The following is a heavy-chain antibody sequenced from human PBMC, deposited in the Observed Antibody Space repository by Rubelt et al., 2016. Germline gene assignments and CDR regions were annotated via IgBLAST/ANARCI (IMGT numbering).Heavy chain of an antibody. CDR3: ARDPSNTRGFHAYFDY. CDR2: ISTYHGDT. V-gene: IGHV1-18*01. D-gene: IGHD1-26*01. Sequence: QVQLVQSGAEVKEPGASIKVSCKTSGYSFKRYAISWVRQAPGQGLEWMGWISTYHGDTRYAQNVQGGVSKTTETSTSTAYMELRSLRSDDTAVYSRARDPSNTRGFHAYFDYWGQGTLVTVSS. J-gene: IGHJ4*02. CDR1: GYSFKRYA.